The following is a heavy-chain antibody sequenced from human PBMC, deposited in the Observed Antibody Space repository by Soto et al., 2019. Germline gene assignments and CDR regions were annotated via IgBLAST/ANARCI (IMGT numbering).Heavy chain of an antibody. CDR2: INGDGSST. CDR1: GFTISNYW. J-gene: IGHJ6*02. V-gene: IGHV3-74*01. CDR3: ASCTTSCYSDLNPDFYYYAMDV. Sequence: EVQLVESGGGLVQPGGSLRLSCAASGFTISNYWMHWVRQDPGKGLVWVSRINGDGSSTRYADSVKGRFIISRDNAKNTLYLQMNSLRAEDTAVYYCASCTTSCYSDLNPDFYYYAMDVWGQGTTVTVSS. D-gene: IGHD2-2*02.